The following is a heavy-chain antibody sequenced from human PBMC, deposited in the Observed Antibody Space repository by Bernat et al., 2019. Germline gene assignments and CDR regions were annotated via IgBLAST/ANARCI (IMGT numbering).Heavy chain of an antibody. V-gene: IGHV4-59*01. Sequence: QVQLQESGPGLVKPSETLSLTCTVSGGSISSYYWSWIRQPPGKGLEWIGYIYYSGSTNYNPSLKSRVTISVDTSKNQFSLKLSSVTAADTAVYYCARGEQECSGGSCYSYYYYYYYMDVWGKGTTVTVSS. J-gene: IGHJ6*03. D-gene: IGHD2-15*01. CDR1: GGSISSYY. CDR2: IYYSGST. CDR3: ARGEQECSGGSCYSYYYYYYYMDV.